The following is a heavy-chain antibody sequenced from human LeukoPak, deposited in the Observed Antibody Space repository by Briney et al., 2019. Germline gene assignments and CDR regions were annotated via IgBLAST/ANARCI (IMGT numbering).Heavy chain of an antibody. D-gene: IGHD3-16*01. CDR2: INHNGNVN. CDR1: GFTFSSYG. CDR3: ARGGGLDV. V-gene: IGHV3-7*03. J-gene: IGHJ6*02. Sequence: GGSLRLSCAASGFTFSSYGMNWARQAPGQGLEWVASINHNGNVNYYVDSVKGRFTISRDNAKNSLYLQMSNLRAEDTAVYFCARGGGLDVWGQGATVTVSS.